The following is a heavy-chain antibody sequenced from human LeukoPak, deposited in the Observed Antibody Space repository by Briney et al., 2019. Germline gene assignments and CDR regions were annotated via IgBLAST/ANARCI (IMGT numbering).Heavy chain of an antibody. CDR2: ISYDGSNK. J-gene: IGHJ3*02. D-gene: IGHD1-14*01. V-gene: IGHV3-30*03. CDR3: ARFSITPTQPSDI. CDR1: GFTFSSYG. Sequence: GGSLRLSCAASGFTFSSYGMHWVRQAPGKGLGWVAVISYDGSNKYYADSVKGRFNISRENSKNTLYLQINSLIAEDTAVYYFARFSITPTQPSDIWGQGTMVTVSS.